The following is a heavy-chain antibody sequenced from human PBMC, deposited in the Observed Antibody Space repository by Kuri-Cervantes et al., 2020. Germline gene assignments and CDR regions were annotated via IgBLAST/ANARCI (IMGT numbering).Heavy chain of an antibody. V-gene: IGHV3-9*01. D-gene: IGHD2-15*01. J-gene: IGHJ4*02. Sequence: SLKISCAASGFTFDDYAMHWVRQAPGKGLEWVSGISWNSGSIGYADSVRGRFTISRDNAKNSLYLQMNSLRSDDTALYYCAKDLGVQTAAIAYWGPGTLVTVSS. CDR2: ISWNSGSI. CDR1: GFTFDDYA. CDR3: AKDLGVQTAAIAY.